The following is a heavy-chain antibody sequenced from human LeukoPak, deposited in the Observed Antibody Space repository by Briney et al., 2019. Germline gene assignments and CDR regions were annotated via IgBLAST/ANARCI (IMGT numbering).Heavy chain of an antibody. Sequence: GRSLRLSCAASGFTFSSYGMHWVRQAPGEGLEWVSVIYTTGKTYYADSVKGRFSISRDNSKNTVYLQMNSLRAEDTAVYYCAKVSPTGRAFDCWGQGTLVTVSS. D-gene: IGHD1-1*01. CDR3: AKVSPTGRAFDC. CDR1: GFTFSSYG. J-gene: IGHJ4*02. V-gene: IGHV3-53*01. CDR2: IYTTGKT.